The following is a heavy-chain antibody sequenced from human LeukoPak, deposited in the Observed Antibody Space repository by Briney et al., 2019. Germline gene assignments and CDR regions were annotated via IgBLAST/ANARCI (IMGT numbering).Heavy chain of an antibody. CDR3: ASGPPGGPAAEYYFDY. CDR2: INPSGGST. CDR1: GYTFTSYY. J-gene: IGHJ4*02. Sequence: GASVKVSCKASGYTFTSYYMHWVRQAPGQGLEWMGIINPSGGSTSYAQKFQGRVTMTRDTSTSTVYMELSSLRSEDTAVYYCASGPPGGPAAEYYFDYWGQGTLVTVSS. V-gene: IGHV1-46*01. D-gene: IGHD2-2*01.